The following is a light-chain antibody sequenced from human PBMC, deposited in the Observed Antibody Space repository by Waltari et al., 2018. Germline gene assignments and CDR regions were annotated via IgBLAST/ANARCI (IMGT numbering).Light chain of an antibody. CDR2: EVD. Sequence: QSALTQPASVSASPGQSISITCTGTSSDLGSYDLVAWYQQHPDKAPKLIIYEVDKRPSGVSVRFAGSKSGNTASLTISGLQAEDAALYFCSSYSYSSAWPFGGGTLVTVL. V-gene: IGLV2-23*02. CDR3: SSYSYSSAWP. J-gene: IGLJ3*02. CDR1: SSDLGSYDL.